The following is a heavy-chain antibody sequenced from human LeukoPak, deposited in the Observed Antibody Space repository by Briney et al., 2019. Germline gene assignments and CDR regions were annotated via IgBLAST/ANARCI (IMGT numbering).Heavy chain of an antibody. Sequence: AGSLRLSCAASGFSFSSYAMSWVRQAPGKGLEWVSSASGSGGTTDYAGSVKGRFIISRDNPKNTLYLQMNSLRGEDTAMYYCTKGQSGTSFDPWGQGTLVTVSS. CDR2: ASGSGGTT. CDR1: GFSFSSYA. J-gene: IGHJ5*02. CDR3: TKGQSGTSFDP. V-gene: IGHV3-23*01. D-gene: IGHD2-15*01.